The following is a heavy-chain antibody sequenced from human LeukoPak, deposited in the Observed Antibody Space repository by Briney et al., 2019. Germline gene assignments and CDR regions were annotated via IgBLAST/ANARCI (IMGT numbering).Heavy chain of an antibody. V-gene: IGHV3-33*08. D-gene: IGHD3-16*01. CDR2: IRSDGSNI. Sequence: GGSLRLSCAATGFTFSNYGMHWVRQAPGKGLEWVAFIRSDGSNIQYADSVKGRFTISRDNSQNTLHLQMNSLRAEDTAVYYCARPRAYDSRDLDYWGQGTLVTVSS. CDR1: GFTFSNYG. CDR3: ARPRAYDSRDLDY. J-gene: IGHJ4*02.